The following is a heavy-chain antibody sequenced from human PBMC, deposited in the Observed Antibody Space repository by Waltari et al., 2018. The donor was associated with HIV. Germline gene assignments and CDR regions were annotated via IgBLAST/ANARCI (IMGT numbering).Heavy chain of an antibody. V-gene: IGHV4-61*02. J-gene: IGHJ4*02. D-gene: IGHD6-6*01. CDR3: ARAHTPSSIAALAFDY. CDR2: IYTSGST. CDR1: GGSISSGSYY. Sequence: QVQLQESGPGLVKPSQTLSLTCTVSGGSISSGSYYWSWIRQPAGKGLEWIGRIYTSGSTNSNPSLKVRVTISVDTSKNQFSLKLSSVTAADTAVYYCARAHTPSSIAALAFDYWGQGTLVTVSS.